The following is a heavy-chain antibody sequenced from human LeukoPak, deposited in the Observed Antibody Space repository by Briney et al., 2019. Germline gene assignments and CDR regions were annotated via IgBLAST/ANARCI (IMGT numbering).Heavy chain of an antibody. CDR3: ARGPKTDIVVVPAAIDYYYYGMDV. CDR1: GGTFSSYA. Sequence: GASVNVSCKASGGTFSSYAISWVRQAPGQGLEWMGGIIPIFATANYAQKFQGRVTITADESTSTAYMELSSLRSEDTAVYYCARGPKTDIVVVPAAIDYYYYGMDVWGQGTTVTVSS. V-gene: IGHV1-69*13. D-gene: IGHD2-2*01. J-gene: IGHJ6*02. CDR2: IIPIFATA.